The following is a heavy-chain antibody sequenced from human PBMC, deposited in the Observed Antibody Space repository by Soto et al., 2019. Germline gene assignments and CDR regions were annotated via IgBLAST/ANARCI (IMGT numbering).Heavy chain of an antibody. V-gene: IGHV1-18*01. D-gene: IGHD2-2*01. Sequence: QVQLVQSRAEVKKPGASVKVSCKAFGYTFTSYGISWVRQAPGQGLEWMGWMSAYNGNTNYAQKLQGRVTMTTDTSTSTAYMQLRSLRSDDTAVYYCARVRGDIVVVPAATPYYYYGMDVWGQGTTVTVSS. CDR3: ARVRGDIVVVPAATPYYYYGMDV. J-gene: IGHJ6*02. CDR1: GYTFTSYG. CDR2: MSAYNGNT.